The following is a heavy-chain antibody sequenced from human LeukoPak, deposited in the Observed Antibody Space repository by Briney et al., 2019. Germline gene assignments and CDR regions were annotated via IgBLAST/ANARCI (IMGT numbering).Heavy chain of an antibody. V-gene: IGHV3-21*01. CDR3: ATGNYNRPFDY. Sequence: PGGSLRLSCAASGFTLSRYSMNWVRQAPGKGLEWVSSISTSSSYIYYADSVKGRFTISRDNTKNTLYLQLNSLRAEDTAVYYCATGNYNRPFDYWGQGTLVTVSS. CDR1: GFTLSRYS. D-gene: IGHD1-7*01. CDR2: ISTSSSYI. J-gene: IGHJ4*02.